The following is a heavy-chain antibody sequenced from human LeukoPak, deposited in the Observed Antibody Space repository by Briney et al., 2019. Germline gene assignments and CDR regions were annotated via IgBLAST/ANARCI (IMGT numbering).Heavy chain of an antibody. CDR2: IKQDGSAE. J-gene: IGHJ4*02. CDR3: ARDLFDY. V-gene: IGHV3-7*01. CDR1: GFTISNYW. Sequence: GVSLRLSCAVSGFTISNYWMSWVRQAPGKGLEWVATIKQDGSAEFYVDSVKGRFTISRDSAKNSLYLQMNSLRDDDTAVYYCARDLFDYWGQGTLVTVSS.